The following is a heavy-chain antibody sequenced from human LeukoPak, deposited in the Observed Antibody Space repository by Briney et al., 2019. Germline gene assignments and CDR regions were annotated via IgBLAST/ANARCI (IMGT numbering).Heavy chain of an antibody. CDR1: GYTFTSYD. V-gene: IGHV1-8*01. D-gene: IGHD3-10*01. J-gene: IGHJ6*03. CDR2: MNPNSGNT. Sequence: ASVKVSCKASGYTFTSYDINWVRQATGQGLEWMGWMNPNSGNTGYAQKFQGRVTMTRNTSISTAYMELSSLRSDDTAVYYCARGVVSGSYYNVGYYYYYYMDVWGKGTTVTISS. CDR3: ARGVVSGSYYNVGYYYYYYMDV.